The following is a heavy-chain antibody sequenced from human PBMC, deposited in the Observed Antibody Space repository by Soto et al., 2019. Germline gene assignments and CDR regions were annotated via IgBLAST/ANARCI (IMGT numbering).Heavy chain of an antibody. V-gene: IGHV3-23*01. CDR3: AKRLSGDYGSFDV. J-gene: IGHJ3*01. Sequence: EVQLLESGGGLLQPGESLRLSCAASGFTFSSYAMSWVRQAPGMGLEWVSLIRGSGVNTYYADSVKGRFTISIDNSKNTLYLKMNSLRAEDTAVYYCAKRLSGDYGSFDVWGQGTMVTVSS. CDR2: IRGSGVNT. CDR1: GFTFSSYA. D-gene: IGHD4-17*01.